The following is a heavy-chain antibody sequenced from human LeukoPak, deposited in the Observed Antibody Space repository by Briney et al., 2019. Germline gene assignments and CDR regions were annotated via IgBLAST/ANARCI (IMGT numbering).Heavy chain of an antibody. Sequence: SQTLSLTCTVSGGSISSGDYYWSWIRQPPGKGLEWIGYIYYSGSTYYNPSLKSRVTISVDTSKNQFSLKLSSVTAADTAVYYCARGYRGGSDYFDYWGQGTLVTVSS. D-gene: IGHD1-26*01. CDR1: GGSISSGDYY. J-gene: IGHJ4*02. CDR3: ARGYRGGSDYFDY. CDR2: IYYSGST. V-gene: IGHV4-30-4*01.